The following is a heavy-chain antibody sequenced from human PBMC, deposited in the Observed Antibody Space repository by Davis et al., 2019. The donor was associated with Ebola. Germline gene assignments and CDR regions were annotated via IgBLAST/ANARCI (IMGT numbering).Heavy chain of an antibody. CDR2: INHSGST. V-gene: IGHV4-39*07. D-gene: IGHD2-21*01. Sequence: SETLSLTCTVSGGSVSSGSYYWSWIRQPPGKGLDWIGEINHSGSTNYNPSLKSRVTISVDTSKNQFSLKLSSVTAADTAVYYCARVRRGGDYFDYWGQGTLVTVSS. CDR3: ARVRRGGDYFDY. CDR1: GGSVSSGSYY. J-gene: IGHJ4*02.